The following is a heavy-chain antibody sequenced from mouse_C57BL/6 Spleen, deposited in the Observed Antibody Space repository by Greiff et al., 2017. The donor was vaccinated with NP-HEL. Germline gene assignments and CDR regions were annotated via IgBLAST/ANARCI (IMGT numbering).Heavy chain of an antibody. J-gene: IGHJ4*01. CDR3: TTYYSNYVYAMDD. CDR2: IDPEDGDT. CDR1: GFNIKDYY. V-gene: IGHV14-1*01. Sequence: EVQLQQSGAELVRPGASVKLSCTASGFNIKDYYMHWVKQRPEQGLEWIGRIDPEDGDTEYAPKFQGKATMTADTSSNTAYLQLSSLTSEDTAVYYCTTYYSNYVYAMDDWGQGTSVTVSS. D-gene: IGHD2-5*01.